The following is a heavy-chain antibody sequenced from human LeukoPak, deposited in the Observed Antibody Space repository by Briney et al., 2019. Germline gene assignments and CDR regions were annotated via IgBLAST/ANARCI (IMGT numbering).Heavy chain of an antibody. CDR3: AKIGDSSGYYRGFRDY. Sequence: GGSLRLSCAASRFTFSSCAMSWVRQAPGEGLEWVSAISGSGGSTYYADSVKGRFTISRDNSKNTLYLQMSSLRAEDTAVYYCAKIGDSSGYYRGFRDYWGQGTLVTVSS. CDR2: ISGSGGST. CDR1: RFTFSSCA. J-gene: IGHJ4*02. D-gene: IGHD3-22*01. V-gene: IGHV3-23*01.